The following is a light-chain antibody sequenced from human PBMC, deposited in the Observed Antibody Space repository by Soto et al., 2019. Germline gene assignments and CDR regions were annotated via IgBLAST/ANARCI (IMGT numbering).Light chain of an antibody. CDR3: QQSYSIPWT. J-gene: IGKJ1*01. Sequence: DIQMTQSPSSLSASVGDRVTVTCRASQNISTYLNWYQQKPGKDPNLLIYAASSLQSGVPSRLSGSGSGTEFTLSISSLQPEDSATYYCQQSYSIPWTFGQGTKVDIK. CDR2: AAS. CDR1: QNISTY. V-gene: IGKV1-39*01.